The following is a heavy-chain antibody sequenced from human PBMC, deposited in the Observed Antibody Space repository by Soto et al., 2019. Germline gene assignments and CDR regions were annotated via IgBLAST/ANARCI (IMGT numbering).Heavy chain of an antibody. CDR3: ASPLTYYYDSSGYYLRY. Sequence: GASVKVSCKASGGTFSSYAISWVRQAPGQGLEWMGGIIPIFGTANYAQKFQGRVTITADESTSTAYMELSSLRSEDTAVYYCASPLTYYYDSSGYYLRYWGQGTLVTVSS. D-gene: IGHD3-22*01. V-gene: IGHV1-69*13. CDR1: GGTFSSYA. CDR2: IIPIFGTA. J-gene: IGHJ4*02.